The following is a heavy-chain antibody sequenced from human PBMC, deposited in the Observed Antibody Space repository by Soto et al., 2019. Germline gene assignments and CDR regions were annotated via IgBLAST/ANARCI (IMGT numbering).Heavy chain of an antibody. CDR2: IYYSGST. CDR1: GGSISSYY. CDR3: ASSQLVAQDWFDP. D-gene: IGHD6-13*01. V-gene: IGHV4-59*01. J-gene: IGHJ5*02. Sequence: PSETLSLTCTVSGGSISSYYWSWIRQPPGKGLEWIGYIYYSGSTNYNPSLKSRVTISVDTSKNQFSLKLSSVTAADTAVYYCASSQLVAQDWFDPWGQGTLVTVSS.